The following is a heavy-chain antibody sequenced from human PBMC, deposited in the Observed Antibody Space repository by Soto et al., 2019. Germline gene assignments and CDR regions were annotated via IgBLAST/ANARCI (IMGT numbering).Heavy chain of an antibody. CDR1: GFTLSMYS. V-gene: IGHV3-7*03. Sequence: GGSLRLSCEVSGFTLSMYSMTWVRQAPGKGREWVAKVPQEGSDGSYVDSVKGRFTISRDNAKNSVYLQMNSLRAEDTAVYYCARVQLLLPAHDFFYRSDVWGQGAKVTVSS. CDR3: ARVQLLLPAHDFFYRSDV. D-gene: IGHD2-21*01. J-gene: IGHJ6*02. CDR2: VPQEGSDG.